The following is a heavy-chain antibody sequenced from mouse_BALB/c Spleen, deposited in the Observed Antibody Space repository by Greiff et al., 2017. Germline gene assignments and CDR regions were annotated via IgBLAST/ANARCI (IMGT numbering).Heavy chain of an antibody. CDR1: GFNIKDTY. V-gene: IGHV14-3*02. J-gene: IGHJ1*01. CDR2: IDPANGNT. Sequence: EVQLQQSGAELVKPGASVKLSCTASGFNIKDTYMYWVKQRPEQGLEWIGRIDPANGNTKYDPKFQGKATITADTSSNTAYLQLSSLTSEDTAVYYCARGYGNYDWYFDVWGAGTTVTVSS. D-gene: IGHD2-10*02. CDR3: ARGYGNYDWYFDV.